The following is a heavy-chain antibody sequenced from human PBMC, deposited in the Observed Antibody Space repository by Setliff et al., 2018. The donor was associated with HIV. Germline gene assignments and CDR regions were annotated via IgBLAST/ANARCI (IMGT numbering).Heavy chain of an antibody. CDR1: GDSISSGNFF. Sequence: PSETLSLTCTVSGDSISSGNFFWSWIRQSPGKGLEWIGYVYFSGSATHNPSLKSPVSISVDTSKNQFYLTLSSVTAADTAVYYCARGRVSCNGDSCYHFDFWGQGILVTVSS. D-gene: IGHD2-15*01. J-gene: IGHJ4*02. CDR2: VYFSGSA. V-gene: IGHV4-30-4*01. CDR3: ARGRVSCNGDSCYHFDF.